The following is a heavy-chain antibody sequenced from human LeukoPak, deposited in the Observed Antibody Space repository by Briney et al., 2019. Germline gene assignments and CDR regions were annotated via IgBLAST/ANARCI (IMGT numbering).Heavy chain of an antibody. CDR3: ARYGNWYYFDY. J-gene: IGHJ4*02. V-gene: IGHV1-8*02. D-gene: IGHD4-11*01. CDR2: MNPNSGNT. CDR1: GYTFKNYD. Sequence: GASVKVSCKASGYTFKNYDINWVRQATGQGLEWMGWMNPNSGNTGFAQKFQGRVTMTRDTSTSTVYMELSSLRSEDTAVYYCARYGNWYYFDYWGQGTLVTVSS.